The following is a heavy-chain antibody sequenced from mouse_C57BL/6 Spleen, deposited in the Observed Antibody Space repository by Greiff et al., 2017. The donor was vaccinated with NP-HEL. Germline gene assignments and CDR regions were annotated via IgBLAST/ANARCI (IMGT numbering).Heavy chain of an antibody. CDR2: IDPSDSYT. Sequence: VQLQQSGAELVKPGASVKLSCKASGYTFTSYWMQWVKQRPGQGLEWIGEIDPSDSYTNYNQKFKGKATLTVDTSSSTAYMQLSSLTSDDSAVYYCARAANYYFDYWGQGTTLTVSS. J-gene: IGHJ2*01. D-gene: IGHD1-2*01. V-gene: IGHV1-50*01. CDR1: GYTFTSYW. CDR3: ARAANYYFDY.